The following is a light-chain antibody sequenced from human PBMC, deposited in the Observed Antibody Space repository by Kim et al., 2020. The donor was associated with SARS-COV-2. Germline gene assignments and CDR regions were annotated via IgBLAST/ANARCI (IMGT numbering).Light chain of an antibody. V-gene: IGKV3D-7*01. Sequence: WPPGGRATLSCRANEGVVSTYLSLYQQKPAQAPRLLIYGASTRATGIPARFSGSGSETDFTLTIRSLQPEDFSVYYCQQDYSLPFTFGGGTKLEI. CDR3: QQDYSLPFT. CDR1: EGVVSTY. CDR2: GAS. J-gene: IGKJ4*01.